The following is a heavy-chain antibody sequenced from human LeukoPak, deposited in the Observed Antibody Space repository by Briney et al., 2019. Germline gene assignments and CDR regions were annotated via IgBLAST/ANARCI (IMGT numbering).Heavy chain of an antibody. V-gene: IGHV3-72*01. D-gene: IGHD2-15*01. J-gene: IGHJ4*02. CDR3: ARVGRGGGSATN. CDR1: GFTFSDHY. CDR2: SRNKANSYTT. Sequence: GALRLSCVASGFTFSDHYMDWVRQAPGKGLEWVGRSRNKANSYTTEYAASVKGRFIISRDDSKNSLYLQMNSLKTEYTAVYYCARVGRGGGSATNWGQGTLVTVSS.